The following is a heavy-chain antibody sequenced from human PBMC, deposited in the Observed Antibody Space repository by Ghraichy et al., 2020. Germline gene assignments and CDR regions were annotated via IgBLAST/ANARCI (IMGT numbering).Heavy chain of an antibody. CDR1: GGSISSSSYY. Sequence: ESLNISCIVSGGSISSSSYYWGWIRQPPGKGLEWIGSIYYSGSTYYNPSLKSRVTISVDTSKNQFSLKLSSVTAADTAVYYCARDRNSMDVWGQGTTVTVSS. J-gene: IGHJ6*02. V-gene: IGHV4-39*07. CDR2: IYYSGST. CDR3: ARDRNSMDV.